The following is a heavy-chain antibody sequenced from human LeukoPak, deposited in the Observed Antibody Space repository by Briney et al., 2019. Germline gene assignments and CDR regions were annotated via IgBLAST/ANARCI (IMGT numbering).Heavy chain of an antibody. D-gene: IGHD3-3*01. V-gene: IGHV1-2*06. J-gene: IGHJ5*02. CDR2: TNPNSGGT. Sequence: ASVKVSCKASGYTFTGYYMHWVRQAPGQGLEWMGRTNPNSGGTNYAQKFQGRVTMTRDTSISTAYMELSRLRSDDTAVYYCATRITIFGVVTWFDPWGQGTLVTVSS. CDR1: GYTFTGYY. CDR3: ATRITIFGVVTWFDP.